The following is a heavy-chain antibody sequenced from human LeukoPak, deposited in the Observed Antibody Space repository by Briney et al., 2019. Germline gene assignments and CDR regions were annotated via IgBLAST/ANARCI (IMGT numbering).Heavy chain of an antibody. V-gene: IGHV3-53*01. D-gene: IGHD7-27*01. CDR1: GFTVSSNY. CDR2: IYSGGST. Sequence: GGSLRLSCAASGFTVSSNYMSWVRQAPGKGLEWVSVIYSGGSTYYADSVKGRFTISRGNSKNTLYLQMNSLRAEDTAVYYCARERSWGYFDYWGQGTLVTVSS. J-gene: IGHJ4*02. CDR3: ARERSWGYFDY.